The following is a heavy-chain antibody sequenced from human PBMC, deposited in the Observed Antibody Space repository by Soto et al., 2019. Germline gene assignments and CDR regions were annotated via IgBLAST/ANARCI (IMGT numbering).Heavy chain of an antibody. Sequence: GSLRLSCAASGFTFSPYSMNWVRQAPGKGLEWVSSISSRSSYKYYADSVKGRFTISRDNAKNSLYLQMDSLRAEDTAVYYCARASLFAVVGTDWFDPWGQGTLVTVSS. J-gene: IGHJ5*02. CDR1: GFTFSPYS. V-gene: IGHV3-21*06. CDR2: ISSRSSYK. CDR3: ARASLFAVVGTDWFDP. D-gene: IGHD6-19*01.